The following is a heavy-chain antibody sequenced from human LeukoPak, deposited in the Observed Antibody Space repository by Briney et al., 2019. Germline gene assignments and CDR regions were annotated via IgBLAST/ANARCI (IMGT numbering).Heavy chain of an antibody. J-gene: IGHJ6*03. V-gene: IGHV3-23*01. CDR3: AKDAGSGLYDYYYYYMDV. Sequence: SGGSLRLSCAAPGFTFSSYAMSWVRQAPGKGLEWVSAISGSGGSTYYEDCVKGRFTISRDNSKNTLYLQMNSLRAEDTALYYCAKDAGSGLYDYYYYYMDVWGKGTTVTVSS. D-gene: IGHD6-19*01. CDR2: ISGSGGST. CDR1: GFTFSSYA.